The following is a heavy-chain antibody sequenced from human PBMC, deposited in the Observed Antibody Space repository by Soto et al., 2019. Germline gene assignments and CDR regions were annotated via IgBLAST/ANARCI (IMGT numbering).Heavy chain of an antibody. CDR2: ITDNGGST. D-gene: IGHD5-12*01. V-gene: IGHV3-23*01. CDR1: RFTFSRDG. J-gene: IGHJ4*02. Sequence: PDGSLRLSSAASRFTFSRDGMSWVRRAPGKGLEWVSLITDNGGSTYYADSVKGRFTISRDNTKNTLFLQMNSLRAEDTAVYYCAKERASTTAFDYWGQGALVTVSS. CDR3: AKERASTTAFDY.